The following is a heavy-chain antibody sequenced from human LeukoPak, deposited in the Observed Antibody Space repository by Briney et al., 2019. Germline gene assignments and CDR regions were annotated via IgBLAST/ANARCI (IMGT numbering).Heavy chain of an antibody. V-gene: IGHV1-46*01. CDR1: GYTFTSYY. J-gene: IGHJ4*02. D-gene: IGHD6-19*01. Sequence: ASVEVSCKASGYTFTSYYMHWVRQAPGQGLEWMGIINPSGGSTSYAQKFQGRVTMTRDTSTSTVYMELSSLRSEDTAVYYCASYSSGEPHWDYWGQGTLVTVSS. CDR3: ASYSSGEPHWDY. CDR2: INPSGGST.